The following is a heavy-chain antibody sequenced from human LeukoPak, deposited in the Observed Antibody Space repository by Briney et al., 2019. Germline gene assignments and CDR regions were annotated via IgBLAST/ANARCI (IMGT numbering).Heavy chain of an antibody. J-gene: IGHJ3*02. Sequence: TSGTLSPTCAVYGGSFSGYYWSWIRQPPGKGLEWIGEINHSGSTNYNPSLKSRVTISVDTSKNQFSLKLSSVTAADTAVYYCAVNIVVVPAAIETDAFDIWGQGTMVTVSS. CDR3: AVNIVVVPAAIETDAFDI. D-gene: IGHD2-2*01. V-gene: IGHV4-34*01. CDR1: GGSFSGYY. CDR2: INHSGST.